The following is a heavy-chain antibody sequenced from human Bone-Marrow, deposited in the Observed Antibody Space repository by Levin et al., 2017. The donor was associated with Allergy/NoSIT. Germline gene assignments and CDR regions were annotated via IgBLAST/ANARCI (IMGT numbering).Heavy chain of an antibody. V-gene: IGHV3-43*01. J-gene: IGHJ4*02. CDR2: SSWDGGST. Sequence: GGSLRLSCTASGFIFDDYTMHWVRQAPGKGLEWVSLSSWDGGSTYYADSVKGRFTISRDNSKKSLYLQMNSLRTEDTALYYCVKGQTIAVSGSLDYWGQGTLVTVSS. D-gene: IGHD6-19*01. CDR3: VKGQTIAVSGSLDY. CDR1: GFIFDDYT.